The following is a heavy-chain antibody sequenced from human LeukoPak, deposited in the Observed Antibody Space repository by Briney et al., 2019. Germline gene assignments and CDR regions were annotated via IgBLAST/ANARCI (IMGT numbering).Heavy chain of an antibody. V-gene: IGHV3-23*01. CDR3: AKGRGSGLNYYFDY. D-gene: IGHD6-19*01. Sequence: PGGSLRLSCAASGFTFSNYAMTWVRQAPGKGLEWVSGIGGSGGSTYYADSVKGRVTISRDNSKKTVYLQMDSLRAGDTAVYYCAKGRGSGLNYYFDYWGQGTLVTVSS. CDR1: GFTFSNYA. CDR2: IGGSGGST. J-gene: IGHJ4*02.